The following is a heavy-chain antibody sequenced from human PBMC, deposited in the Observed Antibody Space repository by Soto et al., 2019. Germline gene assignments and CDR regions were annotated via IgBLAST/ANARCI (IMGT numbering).Heavy chain of an antibody. Sequence: VCLKRAVKGSGYSCASYWIGWVRQIPGKGLEWMGIIYPGDSDTRYSPSFQGQVTISADKSISTAYLQWSSLKASDAAMYYCARRGSGYYDSSGYYQLYYYYGMDVWGQGTTVPVS. CDR3: ARRGSGYYDSSGYYQLYYYYGMDV. CDR2: IYPGDSDT. CDR1: GYSCASYW. J-gene: IGHJ6*02. V-gene: IGHV5-51*01. D-gene: IGHD3-22*01.